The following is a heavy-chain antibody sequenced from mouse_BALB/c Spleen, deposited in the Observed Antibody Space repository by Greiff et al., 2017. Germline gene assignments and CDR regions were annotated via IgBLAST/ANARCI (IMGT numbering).Heavy chain of an antibody. CDR1: GYTFSSYW. CDR2: ILPGSGST. CDR3: ARTGDGTGGFTY. J-gene: IGHJ3*01. V-gene: IGHV1-9*01. D-gene: IGHD2-1*01. Sequence: VKLLESGAELMKPGASVKMSCKATGYTFSSYWIDWVNQRPGHGLEWIGEILPGSGSTNYNEKFKAKATFTADTSSNTAYMQLSSLTSEDSAVYYCARTGDGTGGFTYWGQGTLVTVSA.